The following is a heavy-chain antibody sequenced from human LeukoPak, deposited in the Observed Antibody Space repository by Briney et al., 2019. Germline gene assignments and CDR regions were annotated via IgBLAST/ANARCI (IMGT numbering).Heavy chain of an antibody. Sequence: GGSLRLSCAASGFTFSDYWMHWVRQAPGKGLVWVSRVNRDGSSTSYADSVKGRFTISRDNAKNTLALQMNSLRAEDTAIYYCARDRSISAAGDTYWGQGTLVTVSS. CDR2: VNRDGSST. D-gene: IGHD6-13*01. J-gene: IGHJ4*02. CDR1: GFTFSDYW. V-gene: IGHV3-74*01. CDR3: ARDRSISAAGDTY.